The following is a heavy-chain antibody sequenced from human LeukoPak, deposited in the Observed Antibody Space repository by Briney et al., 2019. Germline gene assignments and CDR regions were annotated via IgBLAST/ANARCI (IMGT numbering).Heavy chain of an antibody. CDR1: GYSFTSYW. CDR3: ARAYSSSWHFDY. Sequence: GESLKISCKGSGYSFTSYWINWVRQMPGKGLEWMGRIDPSDSYTNYSPSFQGHVTISADKSISTAYLQWSSLKASDPAMYYCARAYSSSWHFDYRGQGTLVTVSS. D-gene: IGHD6-13*01. J-gene: IGHJ4*02. V-gene: IGHV5-10-1*01. CDR2: IDPSDSYT.